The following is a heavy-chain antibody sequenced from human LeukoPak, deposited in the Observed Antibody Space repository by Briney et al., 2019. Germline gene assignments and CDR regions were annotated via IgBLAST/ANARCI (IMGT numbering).Heavy chain of an antibody. Sequence: SVKVSCKASRGSFSSYAISGVRPAPRQGGEWVGRIIPSFGTANYAQKFQGRVTITTDESTSTAYTELSSLRSEDTAVYYCARGMGAPYYYYYYMDVWGKGTTVTVSS. J-gene: IGHJ6*03. D-gene: IGHD1-26*01. V-gene: IGHV1-69*05. CDR2: IIPSFGTA. CDR3: ARGMGAPYYYYYYMDV. CDR1: RGSFSSYA.